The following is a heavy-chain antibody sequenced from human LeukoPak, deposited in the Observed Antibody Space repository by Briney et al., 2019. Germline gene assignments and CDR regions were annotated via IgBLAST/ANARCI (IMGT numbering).Heavy chain of an antibody. CDR1: GFTFSSYS. Sequence: PGGSLRLSCAASGFTFSSYSMNWVRQAPGKGLEWVSSISSSSSYIYYADSVKGRFSISRDNAKNSLYLQMNSLRAEDTAVYYCARDDYYGSGTLGHWGQGTLVTVSS. D-gene: IGHD3-10*01. V-gene: IGHV3-21*01. CDR2: ISSSSSYI. CDR3: ARDDYYGSGTLGH. J-gene: IGHJ5*02.